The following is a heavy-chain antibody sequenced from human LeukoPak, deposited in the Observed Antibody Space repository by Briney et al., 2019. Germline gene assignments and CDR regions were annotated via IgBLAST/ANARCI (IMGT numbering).Heavy chain of an antibody. D-gene: IGHD6-13*01. CDR1: GFTFSSYT. Sequence: GGSLRLSCAASGFTFSSYTMMWVRQAPGKGLEWVSTVSGSAGGTYYADSVKGRFTISRDNSKNTLYLLMNSLRAEDTAVYYCAKGAAAGLVVWFDPWGQGTLVAVSS. J-gene: IGHJ5*02. CDR3: AKGAAAGLVVWFDP. V-gene: IGHV3-23*01. CDR2: VSGSAGGT.